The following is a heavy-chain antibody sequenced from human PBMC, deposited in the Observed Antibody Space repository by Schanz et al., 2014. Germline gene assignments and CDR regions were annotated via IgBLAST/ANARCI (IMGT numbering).Heavy chain of an antibody. CDR2: IWYDGSNK. CDR3: ARGGPAYYFDD. V-gene: IGHV3-33*01. CDR1: GFTFSSYG. Sequence: MQLLESGGGLAQPGGSLRLSCAASGFTFSSYGMHWVRQAPGKGLEWVAVIWYDGSNKYYADSVKGRFTISRDNSKNTVYIQMNSLRAEDTAVYYCARGGPAYYFDDWGQGTLVTVSS. J-gene: IGHJ4*02.